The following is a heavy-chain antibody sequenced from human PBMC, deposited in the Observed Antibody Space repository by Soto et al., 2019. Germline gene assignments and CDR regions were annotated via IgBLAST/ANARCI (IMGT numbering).Heavy chain of an antibody. CDR1: GFTFSSYW. CDR3: AREVDRALVGSPHYFDY. J-gene: IGHJ4*01. CDR2: IKTDGSGT. D-gene: IGHD5-18*01. V-gene: IGHV3-74*01. Sequence: GGSLRLSCAASGFTFSSYWMHWVRQAPGKGLVWVSRIKTDGSGTYYADSVKGRLTISRDNAKNSMYLQMNSLRAEDTAVYYCAREVDRALVGSPHYFDYWGQGTLVTVSS.